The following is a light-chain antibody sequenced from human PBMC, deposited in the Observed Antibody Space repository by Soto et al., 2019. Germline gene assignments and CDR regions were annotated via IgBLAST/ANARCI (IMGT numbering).Light chain of an antibody. CDR3: QQYNDWWT. CDR1: QSVSSN. Sequence: EIVMTQSPGTLSVSPGERATLSCRASQSVSSNLAWYQQQPGQAPRLLIYGASTRATGIPARFSGSGSGTEFTLNISSLQSEDFAVYYCQQYNDWWTFGHGTKVEIK. CDR2: GAS. V-gene: IGKV3-15*01. J-gene: IGKJ1*01.